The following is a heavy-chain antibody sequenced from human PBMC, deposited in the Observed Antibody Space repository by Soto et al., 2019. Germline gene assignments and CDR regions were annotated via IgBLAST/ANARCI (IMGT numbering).Heavy chain of an antibody. J-gene: IGHJ6*03. CDR1: GFTFSSYS. CDR3: AREAEAGTDLRYYYYMDV. Sequence: GGSLRLSCAASGFTFSSYSMNWVRQAPGKGLEWVSSISSSSSYIYYADSVKGRFTISRDNSKNSLYLQMNSLRAEDTAVYYCAREAEAGTDLRYYYYMDVWGQGTTVTVSS. D-gene: IGHD6-13*01. V-gene: IGHV3-21*01. CDR2: ISSSSSYI.